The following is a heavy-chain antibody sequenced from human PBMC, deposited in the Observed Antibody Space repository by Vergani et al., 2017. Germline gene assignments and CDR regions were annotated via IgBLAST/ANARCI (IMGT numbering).Heavy chain of an antibody. CDR1: GYTFTSYG. CDR3: AGGEGAGVRSSWYFGF. J-gene: IGHJ2*01. CDR2: ISAYNGNT. Sequence: QVQLVQSGAEVKKPGASVKVSCKASGYTFTSYGISWVRQAPGKGLEGMGWISAYNGNTNYAQKLQGRVTITADQSTRTAYMELSSLGSEEKAVYYCAGGEGAGVRSSWYFGFWGRGTLVTVSS. V-gene: IGHV1-18*04. D-gene: IGHD3-10*01.